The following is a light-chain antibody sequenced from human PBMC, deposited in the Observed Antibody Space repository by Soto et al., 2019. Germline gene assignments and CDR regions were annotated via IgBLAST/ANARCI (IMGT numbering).Light chain of an antibody. J-gene: IGKJ2*01. V-gene: IGKV3-20*01. Sequence: VLTQSQGPLPCSPGEVATLSFRASKSVSSCNLAWYQKKPGQAPRVLIYGASTRATGIPDRFSGSGSGSDFTLTISRLEPEDFAVYYCQQYDSPPYTFGQGTNLEIK. CDR3: QQYDSPPYT. CDR2: GAS. CDR1: KSVSSCN.